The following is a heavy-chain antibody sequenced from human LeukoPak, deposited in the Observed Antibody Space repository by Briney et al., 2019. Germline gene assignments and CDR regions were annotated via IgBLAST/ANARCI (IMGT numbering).Heavy chain of an antibody. CDR1: GFPFSSYW. CDR3: AKDMEGGSGSYYQPAFDY. CDR2: ISYDGSNK. D-gene: IGHD3-10*01. Sequence: GGSLRLSCVASGFPFSSYWMTWVRQAPGKGLEWVAVISYDGSNKYYADSVKGRFTISRDNSKNTLYLQMNSLRAEDTAVYYCAKDMEGGSGSYYQPAFDYWGQGTLVTVSS. J-gene: IGHJ4*02. V-gene: IGHV3-30*18.